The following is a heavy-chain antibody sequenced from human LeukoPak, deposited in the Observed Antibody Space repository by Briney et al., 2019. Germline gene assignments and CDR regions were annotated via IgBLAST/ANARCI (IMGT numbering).Heavy chain of an antibody. CDR2: ISYDGSNK. J-gene: IGHJ4*02. V-gene: IGHV3-30*09. CDR1: GFTFSSYA. D-gene: IGHD3-16*01. CDR3: ARDLGHDYVNY. Sequence: PGRSLRLSCAASGFTFSSYAMHWVRQAPGKGLEWVAVISYDGSNKYYADSVKGRFAISRDNSKNTLYLQMNSLRAEDTAVYYCARDLGHDYVNYWGQGTLVTVSS.